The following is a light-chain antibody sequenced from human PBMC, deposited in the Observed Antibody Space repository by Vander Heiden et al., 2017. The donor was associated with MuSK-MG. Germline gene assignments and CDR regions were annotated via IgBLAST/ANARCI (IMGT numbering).Light chain of an antibody. CDR3: QQYNSYPWT. V-gene: IGKV1-5*01. J-gene: IGKJ1*01. Sequence: DIQMTQSPSTLSASVGDRVTITCRASQSISSWLAWYQQKPGKAPKLLIYDASSWESGVPSRFSGRGSGTEFTLTISSLKPDDFATYYCQQYNSYPWTFGQGTKVEIK. CDR1: QSISSW. CDR2: DAS.